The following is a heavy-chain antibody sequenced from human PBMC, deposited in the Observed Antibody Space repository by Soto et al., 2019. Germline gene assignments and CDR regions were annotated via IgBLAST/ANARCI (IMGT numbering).Heavy chain of an antibody. CDR1: GFTVSSNY. Sequence: EVQLVETGGGLIQPGVSLRLSCAASGFTVSSNYMSWVRQAPGKGLELVSVIYSGGSTYYADSVRGRFTISRDNSKNTLYLQMKSLRAEDTAVYYCARDPPATRHGMDVWGQGTTVTVSS. CDR2: IYSGGST. V-gene: IGHV3-53*02. CDR3: ARDPPATRHGMDV. J-gene: IGHJ6*02.